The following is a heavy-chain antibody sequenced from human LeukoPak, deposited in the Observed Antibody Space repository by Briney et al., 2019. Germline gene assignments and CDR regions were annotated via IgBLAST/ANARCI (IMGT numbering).Heavy chain of an antibody. CDR2: FDPEDGET. D-gene: IGHD1-26*01. J-gene: IGHJ4*02. CDR1: GYTLTELS. CDR3: ASAMGGASDFDY. V-gene: IGHV1-24*01. Sequence: ASVKVSCKVSGYTLTELSMHWVRQAPGKGLEWMGGFDPEDGETIYAQKFQGRVTMTRNTSISTAYMELSSLGSEDTAVYYCASAMGGASDFDYWGQGTLVTVSS.